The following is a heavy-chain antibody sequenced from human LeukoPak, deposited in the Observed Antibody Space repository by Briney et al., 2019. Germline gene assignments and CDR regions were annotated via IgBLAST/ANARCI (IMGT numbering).Heavy chain of an antibody. Sequence: GGSLRLSCTPSGGTFGDYAMSWVRQAPGKGLEWLGFITSKAYGGTAEYAASVKGRFTISRDDSRSLAYLQMNSLRTEDTAGYXXXXXXEXAAGINALDIWGQGTMVTVSS. CDR3: XXXXEXAAGINALDI. V-gene: IGHV3-49*04. J-gene: IGHJ3*02. CDR1: GGTFGDYA. D-gene: IGHD6-13*01. CDR2: ITSKAYGGTA.